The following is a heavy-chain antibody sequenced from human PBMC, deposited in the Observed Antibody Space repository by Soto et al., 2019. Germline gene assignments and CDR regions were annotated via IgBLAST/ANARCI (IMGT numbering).Heavy chain of an antibody. D-gene: IGHD4-17*01. Sequence: APVKVSCKASGYTFTSYGTSWVRQAPGQGLEWMGWSSAYNGNTNYAQKLQGRVTMTKDTSTSTAYTELRSLISEHTAVYYCARTKVHYGPPFDYWGQGTLVTVSS. CDR1: GYTFTSYG. V-gene: IGHV1-18*01. J-gene: IGHJ4*02. CDR2: SSAYNGNT. CDR3: ARTKVHYGPPFDY.